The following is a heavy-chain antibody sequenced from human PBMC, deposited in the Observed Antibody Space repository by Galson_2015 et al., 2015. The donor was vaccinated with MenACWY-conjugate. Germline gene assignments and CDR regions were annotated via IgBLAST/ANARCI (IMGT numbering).Heavy chain of an antibody. J-gene: IGHJ4*02. V-gene: IGHV3-53*01. CDR3: AREEGTGTTEPFAFDY. CDR1: GFTVSSNY. Sequence: SLRLSCAASGFTVSSNYMSWVRQAPGKGLEWVSVIYSGGSTYYADSVKGRFTISRDNSKNTLYLQMNSLRAEDTAVYYCAREEGTGTTEPFAFDYWGQGTLVTVSS. CDR2: IYSGGST. D-gene: IGHD1-7*01.